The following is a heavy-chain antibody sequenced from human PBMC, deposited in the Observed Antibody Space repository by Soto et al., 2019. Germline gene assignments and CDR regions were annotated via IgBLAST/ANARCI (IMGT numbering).Heavy chain of an antibody. CDR2: IDPSDSQT. V-gene: IGHV5-10-1*01. CDR3: ARQIYDSDTGPNFQYYFDS. CDR1: GYSFAGYW. Sequence: GESLKISCKGSGYSFAGYWVTWVRQKPGKGLEWMGRIDPSDSQTYYSPSFRGHVTISVTKSITTVFLQWSSLRASDTAMYYCARQIYDSDTGPNFQYYFDSWGQGT. D-gene: IGHD3-22*01. J-gene: IGHJ4*02.